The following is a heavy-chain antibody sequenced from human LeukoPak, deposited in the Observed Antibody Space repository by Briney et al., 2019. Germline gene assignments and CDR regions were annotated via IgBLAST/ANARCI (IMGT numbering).Heavy chain of an antibody. V-gene: IGHV1-18*01. Sequence: ASVKVSCKASGYTFTSFGISWVRQAPGQGLEWMGWISAYNGNTHYAQKLQGRVTMTTDTSTSTAYMELRSLRSDDTAVYYCARVWIHLWFSPTNIDYWGQGTLVTVSS. CDR1: GYTFTSFG. CDR3: ARVWIHLWFSPTNIDY. CDR2: ISAYNGNT. J-gene: IGHJ4*02. D-gene: IGHD5-18*01.